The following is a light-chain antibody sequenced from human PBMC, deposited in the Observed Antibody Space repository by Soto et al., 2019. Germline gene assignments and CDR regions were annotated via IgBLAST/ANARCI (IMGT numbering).Light chain of an antibody. Sequence: EIVLTQSPATLSLSPGERATLSCRASQSVSSYLAWYQQKPGQAPRLLIYDASNRATGIPARFSGRGSGTDFTLTISSLEPEDFAFYYCQQRSNWGLTFGGGTKVEIK. CDR1: QSVSSY. CDR2: DAS. V-gene: IGKV3-11*01. J-gene: IGKJ4*01. CDR3: QQRSNWGLT.